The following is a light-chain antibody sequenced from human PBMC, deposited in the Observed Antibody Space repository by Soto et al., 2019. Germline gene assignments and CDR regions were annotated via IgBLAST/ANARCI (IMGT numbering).Light chain of an antibody. V-gene: IGLV2-14*01. Sequence: QSVLTQPASVSGSPGQSVTISCTGTSSDVGAYNYVSWYQQHPGKAPKLMIYEVSNRPSGVSNRFSGSKSGNTASLTISGLQAEDEADYYCNSYTGSRTRFVFGTGTKVTVL. J-gene: IGLJ1*01. CDR3: NSYTGSRTRFV. CDR2: EVS. CDR1: SSDVGAYNY.